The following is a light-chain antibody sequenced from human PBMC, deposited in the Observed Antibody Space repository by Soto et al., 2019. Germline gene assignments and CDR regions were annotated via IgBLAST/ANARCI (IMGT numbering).Light chain of an antibody. CDR3: QQHSNWPPYT. CDR2: DAS. J-gene: IGKJ2*01. CDR1: QSVSSY. V-gene: IGKV3-11*01. Sequence: EIVLTQSPATLSLSPGERATLSCRASQSVSSYLAWYQQKPGQAPRLLIYDASNMATGIPARFSGSGSGTDFTLTISSLQPEDFAVYYCQQHSNWPPYTFGQGTKLEIK.